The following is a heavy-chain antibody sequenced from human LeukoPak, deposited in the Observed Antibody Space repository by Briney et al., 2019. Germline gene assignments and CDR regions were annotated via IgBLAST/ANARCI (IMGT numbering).Heavy chain of an antibody. Sequence: ASVKVSCKASGGTFSSYAISWVRQAPGQGLEWMGGIIPIFGTANYAQKFQGRVTITADESTSTAYMELSSLRSEDTAVYYCAREEDRRFDPWGQGTLVTVSS. J-gene: IGHJ5*02. CDR1: GGTFSSYA. CDR3: AREEDRRFDP. CDR2: IIPIFGTA. V-gene: IGHV1-69*01.